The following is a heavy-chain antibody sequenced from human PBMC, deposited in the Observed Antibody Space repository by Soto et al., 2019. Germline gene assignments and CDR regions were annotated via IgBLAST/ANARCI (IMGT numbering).Heavy chain of an antibody. CDR1: GFTFSSSW. Sequence: PGGSLRLSCAASGFTFSSSWMSWVRQAPGKGLEWVAGIKEDGSEKYYVDFVKGRFTISRDNVENSLYLQMNSLRGEDTAVYFCARDRGYSCFDYWGLGTLVTVSS. CDR2: IKEDGSEK. CDR3: ARDRGYSCFDY. D-gene: IGHD5-18*01. J-gene: IGHJ4*02. V-gene: IGHV3-7*01.